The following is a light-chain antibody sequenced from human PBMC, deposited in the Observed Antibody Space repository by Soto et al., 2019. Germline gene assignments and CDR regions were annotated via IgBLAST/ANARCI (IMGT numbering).Light chain of an antibody. Sequence: QSVLTQPPSASGTPGQRVTISCSGNTSNIGRSTVSWYQQFPGAAPKLLIYGNTQRPLGVPVRFSCSKSDTSASLAISGLQSEDEADYYCATWNDGVFVFGIGTKVTVL. CDR2: GNT. V-gene: IGLV1-44*01. CDR3: ATWNDGVFV. CDR1: TSNIGRST. J-gene: IGLJ1*01.